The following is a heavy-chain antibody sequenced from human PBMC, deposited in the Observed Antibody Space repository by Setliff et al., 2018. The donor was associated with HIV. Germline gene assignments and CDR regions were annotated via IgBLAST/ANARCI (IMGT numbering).Heavy chain of an antibody. Sequence: ASVKVSCKTSGYTFTGYYMHWVRQAPGQGLEWMGWINPNSGGTKYAQKFQGRVTMTRDTSISAVSMELRRLRPDDTAMYFCARDRERGQYSRSAVGGYYYYYMDVWGKGTTVTVSS. V-gene: IGHV1-2*02. CDR2: INPNSGGT. D-gene: IGHD6-6*01. CDR1: GYTFTGYY. CDR3: ARDRERGQYSRSAVGGYYYYYMDV. J-gene: IGHJ6*03.